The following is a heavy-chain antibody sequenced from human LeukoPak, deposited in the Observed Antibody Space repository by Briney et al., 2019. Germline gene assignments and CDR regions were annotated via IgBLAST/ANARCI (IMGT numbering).Heavy chain of an antibody. CDR1: GYTFTGYY. Sequence: GASVKVSCKASGYTFTGYYMHWVRQAPGQGLEWMGWINPNSGGTNYAQKFQGRVTMTRDTSISTAYMELSRLRSDDTAVYYCARDPQYFDFWSGYDYWGQGTLVTVSS. D-gene: IGHD3-3*01. CDR3: ARDPQYFDFWSGYDY. J-gene: IGHJ4*02. CDR2: INPNSGGT. V-gene: IGHV1-2*02.